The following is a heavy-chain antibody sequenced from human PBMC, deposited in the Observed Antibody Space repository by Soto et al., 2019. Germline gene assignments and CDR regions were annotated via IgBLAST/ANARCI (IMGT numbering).Heavy chain of an antibody. Sequence: PXVSLRLSFGGSGFRFRGYGMHWVRQSPGKGLVWVSRINSDGTTTAYADSVKGRFTISRDNSKNTLFLQMTSLRADDTAVYYCTHCRGESCHGGYFGMDVWGQGTTVTVSS. D-gene: IGHD2-15*01. CDR3: THCRGESCHGGYFGMDV. CDR1: GFRFRGYG. CDR2: INSDGTTT. V-gene: IGHV3-74*01. J-gene: IGHJ6*02.